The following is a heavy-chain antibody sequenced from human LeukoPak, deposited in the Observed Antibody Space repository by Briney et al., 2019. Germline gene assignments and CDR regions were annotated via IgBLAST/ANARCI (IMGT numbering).Heavy chain of an antibody. CDR1: GFPFSNYD. Sequence: GGPRRLPCAPSGFPFSNYDMHGSRQAAGKGLEGASAIGTAGDTYYSASVRGRFTISRENARNSLFLQMSGLSAGDTAVYYCTSSPAYSSSWEAIDNWGQGTLVTVSS. CDR2: IGTAGDT. CDR3: TSSPAYSSSWEAIDN. D-gene: IGHD6-13*01. V-gene: IGHV3-13*01. J-gene: IGHJ4*02.